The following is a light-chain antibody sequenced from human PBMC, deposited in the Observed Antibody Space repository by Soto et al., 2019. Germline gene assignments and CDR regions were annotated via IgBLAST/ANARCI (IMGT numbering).Light chain of an antibody. CDR1: QSVGGS. Sequence: EIVLTQSPATLSLFPGERATLSCRASQSVGGSLAGYQQKPGQAPRLILYDTSSRATGIPARFSGSGSGTDFTLTISSLEPEDFAVYYCQQRSNWITFGQGTRLEIE. CDR3: QQRSNWIT. V-gene: IGKV3-11*01. J-gene: IGKJ5*01. CDR2: DTS.